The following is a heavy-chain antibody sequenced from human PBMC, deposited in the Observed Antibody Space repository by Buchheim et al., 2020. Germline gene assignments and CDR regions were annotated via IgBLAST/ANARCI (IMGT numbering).Heavy chain of an antibody. CDR2: IYHSGKA. J-gene: IGHJ4*02. CDR1: GDSISISRYY. Sequence: QLQLQESGPGLVEPSETLSLTCTVSGDSISISRYYWGWIRQPPGKGLEWIASIYHSGKAYHNPSLQSRVTLSVDTSQNQFSLNLRSVTAADTAVYYCARDWGEGQLAHYFDYWGQGP. V-gene: IGHV4-39*07. D-gene: IGHD3-10*01. CDR3: ARDWGEGQLAHYFDY.